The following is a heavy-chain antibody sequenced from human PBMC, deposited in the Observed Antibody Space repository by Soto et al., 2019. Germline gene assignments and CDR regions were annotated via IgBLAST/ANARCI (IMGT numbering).Heavy chain of an antibody. Sequence: GGSLRLSWAASGFTFSGSAMHWVRQASGRGLEWVGRIRSKANSYATAYAASVKGRFTIYRDDSKNTAYLQMNSLKTEDTAVYYCTSLPLANSSPTNTRRHYYYYGMDVWGQGTTVTVSS. CDR2: IRSKANSYAT. CDR3: TSLPLANSSPTNTRRHYYYYGMDV. D-gene: IGHD6-13*01. J-gene: IGHJ6*02. V-gene: IGHV3-73*01. CDR1: GFTFSGSA.